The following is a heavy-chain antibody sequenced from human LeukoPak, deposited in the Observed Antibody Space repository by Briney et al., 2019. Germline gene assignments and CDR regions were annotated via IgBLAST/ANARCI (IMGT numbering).Heavy chain of an antibody. D-gene: IGHD6-19*01. CDR2: ISSSSSYI. CDR3: AKDGRSYSSGWPPFDY. V-gene: IGHV3-21*01. CDR1: GFTFSSYS. J-gene: IGHJ4*02. Sequence: GGSLRLSCAASGFTFSSYSMNWVRQAPGKGLEWVSSISSSSSYIYYADSVKGRFTISRDNAKNSLYLQMNSLRAEDTAVYHCAKDGRSYSSGWPPFDYWGQGALVTVSS.